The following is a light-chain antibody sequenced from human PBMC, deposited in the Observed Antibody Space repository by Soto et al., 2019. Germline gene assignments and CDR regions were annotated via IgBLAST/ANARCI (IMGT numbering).Light chain of an antibody. CDR1: QDISNY. J-gene: IGKJ1*01. Sequence: DIQMTQSPSAMSASVGDRVTITCRASQDISNYLAWFQQKPGKVPKRLIYGASSLQSGVPSRFSGSGSGTEFPLTISTLQPEDFAAYYCLQHHTFPWTFGQGTKVEVK. V-gene: IGKV1-17*03. CDR2: GAS. CDR3: LQHHTFPWT.